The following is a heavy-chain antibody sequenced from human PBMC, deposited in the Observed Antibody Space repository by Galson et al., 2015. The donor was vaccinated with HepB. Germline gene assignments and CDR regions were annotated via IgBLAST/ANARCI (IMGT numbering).Heavy chain of an antibody. CDR3: ARPSSGWFLFGY. V-gene: IGHV4-39*01. Sequence: ETLSLTCTVSGGSISSSSYYWGWIRQPPGKGLEWIGSIYYSGSTYYNPSLKSRVTISVDTSKNQFSLKLSSVTAADTAVYYCARPSSGWFLFGYWGQGTLVTVSS. J-gene: IGHJ4*02. CDR1: GGSISSSSYY. D-gene: IGHD6-19*01. CDR2: IYYSGST.